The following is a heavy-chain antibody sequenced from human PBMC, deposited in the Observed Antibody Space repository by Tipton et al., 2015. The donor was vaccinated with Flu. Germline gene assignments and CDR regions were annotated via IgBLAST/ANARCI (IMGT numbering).Heavy chain of an antibody. D-gene: IGHD5-18*01. J-gene: IGHJ4*02. CDR3: ARSTRGYSYAITYFDS. CDR1: GGSIINHY. V-gene: IGHV4-59*11. Sequence: TLSLTCTVSGGSIINHYWGWIRQSPGKGLEWIGHIYYTGPTNYNPSLRSRVTISVDTSKNQFSLRLSPVTAEDTALYYCARSTRGYSYAITYFDSWGQGTLVTVSS. CDR2: IYYTGPT.